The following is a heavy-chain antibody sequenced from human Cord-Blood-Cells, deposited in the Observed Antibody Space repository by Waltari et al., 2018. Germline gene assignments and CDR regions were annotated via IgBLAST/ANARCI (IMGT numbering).Heavy chain of an antibody. CDR3: ASRTPGYGSGSYYYFDY. D-gene: IGHD3-10*01. J-gene: IGHJ4*02. Sequence: QLQLQESGSGLVKPSQTLSLTCAVSGGPISSGGYSWSWIRQPPGTGLEWIGYIYHRGVAYHTPSLKSRVTISVDRSKNQFSLKLSSVTAADTAVYYCASRTPGYGSGSYYYFDYWGQGTLVTVSS. CDR2: IYHRGVA. CDR1: GGPISSGGYS. V-gene: IGHV4-30-2*01.